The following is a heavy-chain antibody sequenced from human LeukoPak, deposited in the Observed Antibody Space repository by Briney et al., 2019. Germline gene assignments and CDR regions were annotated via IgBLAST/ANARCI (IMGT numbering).Heavy chain of an antibody. D-gene: IGHD6-6*01. CDR1: GFTFSSYW. Sequence: PGGSLRLSCAASGFTFSSYWMSWVRQAPGTGLEWVANIKQDGSEKYYVDSVKGRFTISRDNTKSSLYLQMNSLRAEDTAVYYCARDISSSSGPYYYYYGMDVWGQGTTVTVSS. CDR2: IKQDGSEK. CDR3: ARDISSSSGPYYYYYGMDV. J-gene: IGHJ6*02. V-gene: IGHV3-7*01.